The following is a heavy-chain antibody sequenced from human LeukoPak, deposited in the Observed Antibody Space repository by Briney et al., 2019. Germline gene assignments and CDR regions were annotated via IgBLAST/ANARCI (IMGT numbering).Heavy chain of an antibody. J-gene: IGHJ4*02. CDR3: ARERLRFLEWLLEPFDY. D-gene: IGHD3-3*01. CDR1: GYTFTSYY. Sequence: ASVKVSCKASGYTFTSYYMHWVRQAPGQGLEWMGIINPSGGSTSYAQKFQGRVTMTRDTSASTVYMELSSLRSEDTAAYYCARERLRFLEWLLEPFDYWGQGTLVTVSS. V-gene: IGHV1-46*01. CDR2: INPSGGST.